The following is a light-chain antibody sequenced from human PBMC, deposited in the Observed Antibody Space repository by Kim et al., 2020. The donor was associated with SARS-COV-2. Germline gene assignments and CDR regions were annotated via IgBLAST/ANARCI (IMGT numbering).Light chain of an antibody. Sequence: ALGQTVRITCQGDSLRSYYASWYQQKPGQAPVLVVYGKNNRPSGIPDRFSGSSSGNTASLTITGAQAEDEADYYCNSRDSSGNHVVFGGGTQLTVL. CDR3: NSRDSSGNHVV. CDR2: GKN. V-gene: IGLV3-19*01. J-gene: IGLJ2*01. CDR1: SLRSYY.